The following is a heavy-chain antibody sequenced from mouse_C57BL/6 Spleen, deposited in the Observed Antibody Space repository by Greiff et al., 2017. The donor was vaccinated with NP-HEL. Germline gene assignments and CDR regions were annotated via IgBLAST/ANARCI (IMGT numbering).Heavy chain of an antibody. D-gene: IGHD2-1*01. V-gene: IGHV1-80*01. J-gene: IGHJ2*01. Sequence: VQVVESGAELVKPGASVKISCKASGYAFSSYWMNWVKQRPGKGLEWIGQIYPGDGDTNYNGKFKGKATLTADKSSSTAYMQLSSLTSEDSAVYFCARDYGNYEYFDYWGQGTTLTVSS. CDR3: ARDYGNYEYFDY. CDR2: IYPGDGDT. CDR1: GYAFSSYW.